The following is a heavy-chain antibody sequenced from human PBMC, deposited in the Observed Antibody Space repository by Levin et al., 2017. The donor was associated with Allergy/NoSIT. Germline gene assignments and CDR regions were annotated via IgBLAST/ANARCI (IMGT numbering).Heavy chain of an antibody. CDR2: IYHSGTT. Sequence: SQTLSLTCTVSGGSIGSDSYYWSWIRQLPGKGLQWIGHIYHSGTTYYNPSLKSRVTISLGTSKGQFSLRLSSVTAADTAGYYCARGREEPTGRLYYDYMDVWGNGTTVTVSS. J-gene: IGHJ6*03. D-gene: IGHD1-1*01. CDR3: ARGREEPTGRLYYDYMDV. V-gene: IGHV4-31*03. CDR1: GGSIGSDSYY.